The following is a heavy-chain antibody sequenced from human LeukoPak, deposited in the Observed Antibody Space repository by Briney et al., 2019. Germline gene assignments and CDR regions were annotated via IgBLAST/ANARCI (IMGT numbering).Heavy chain of an antibody. Sequence: PETLSLTCAVYGGSFSGYYWSWIRQPPGKGLEWIGEINHSGSTNYNPSLKSRVTISVDTSKNQFSLKLSSVTAADTAVYYCATKQQLVAGGWFDPWGQGTLVTVSS. J-gene: IGHJ5*02. D-gene: IGHD6-13*01. CDR1: GGSFSGYY. CDR3: ATKQQLVAGGWFDP. CDR2: INHSGST. V-gene: IGHV4-34*01.